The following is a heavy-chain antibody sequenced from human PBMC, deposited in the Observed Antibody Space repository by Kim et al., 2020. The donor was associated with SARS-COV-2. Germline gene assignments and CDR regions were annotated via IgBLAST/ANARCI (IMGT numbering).Heavy chain of an antibody. D-gene: IGHD6-13*01. J-gene: IGHJ6*02. V-gene: IGHV1-3*01. CDR3: ASETLIAAAEGLDYYYYGMDV. CDR2: INAGNGNT. Sequence: ASVKVSCKASGYTFTSYAMHWVRQAPGQRLEWMGWINAGNGNTKYSQKFQGRVTITRDTSASTAYMELSSLRSEDTAVYYCASETLIAAAEGLDYYYYGMDVWGQGTTVTVSS. CDR1: GYTFTSYA.